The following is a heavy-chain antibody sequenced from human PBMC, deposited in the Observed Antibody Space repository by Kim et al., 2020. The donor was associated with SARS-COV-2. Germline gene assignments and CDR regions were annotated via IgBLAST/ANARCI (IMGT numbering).Heavy chain of an antibody. J-gene: IGHJ6*02. CDR3: ARAQSITIFGVVPYGMDV. V-gene: IGHV1-46*01. CDR1: GYTFTSYY. CDR2: INPSGGRT. Sequence: ASVKVSCKASGYTFTSYYMHWVRQVPGQGLEWMGMINPSGGRTSYAQKFQGRVTMTRDTSTDTVDMELSSLRSDDTAVFYCARAQSITIFGVVPYGMDVWGQGTTVTVSS. D-gene: IGHD3-3*01.